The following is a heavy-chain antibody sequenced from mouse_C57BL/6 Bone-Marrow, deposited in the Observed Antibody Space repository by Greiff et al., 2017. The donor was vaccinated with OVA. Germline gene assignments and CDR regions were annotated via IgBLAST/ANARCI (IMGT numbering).Heavy chain of an antibody. Sequence: QVQLQQPGAELVKPGASVKLSCKASGYTFTSYWMHWVKQRPGQGLEWIGELDPSDSYTNYNQKFKGKSTLTVDTSSSTAYMQLSSLTSEDSAVDYCARRGDSNHGGEFAYWGQGTLVTVSA. J-gene: IGHJ3*01. CDR1: GYTFTSYW. CDR2: LDPSDSYT. CDR3: ARRGDSNHGGEFAY. D-gene: IGHD2-5*01. V-gene: IGHV1-69*01.